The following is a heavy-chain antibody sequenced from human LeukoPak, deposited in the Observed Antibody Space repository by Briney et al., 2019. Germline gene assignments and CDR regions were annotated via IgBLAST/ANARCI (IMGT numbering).Heavy chain of an antibody. Sequence: SETLSLTCTVSGGSISTFSWNWIRQPPGQGLEWIGYVNSNGGTYNNSSLKSRVTVSLDMSKNQFSLKLSSATAADTAVYYCARDAGVTWFDPWGQGILVTVSS. J-gene: IGHJ5*02. CDR2: VNSNGGT. D-gene: IGHD2-21*02. V-gene: IGHV4-59*01. CDR1: GGSISTFS. CDR3: ARDAGVTWFDP.